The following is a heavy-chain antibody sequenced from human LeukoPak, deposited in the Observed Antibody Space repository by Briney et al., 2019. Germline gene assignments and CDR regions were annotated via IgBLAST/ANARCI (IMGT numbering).Heavy chain of an antibody. J-gene: IGHJ3*02. V-gene: IGHV1-2*02. CDR3: ARDRPPRAFDI. D-gene: IGHD6-6*01. CDR2: INPNSGGT. Sequence: ASVKVSCKASGYTFTGYYMHWVRRAPGQGLEWMGWINPNSGGTNYAQKFQGRVTMTRDTSISTAYMELTRLRSDDTAVYYCARDRPPRAFDIWGQGTMVTVSS. CDR1: GYTFTGYY.